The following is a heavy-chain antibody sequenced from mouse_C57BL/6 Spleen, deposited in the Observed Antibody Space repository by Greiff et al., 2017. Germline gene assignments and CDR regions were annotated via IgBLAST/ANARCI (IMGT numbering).Heavy chain of an antibody. CDR2: IYPGDGDT. D-gene: IGHD1-2*01. J-gene: IGHJ2*01. CDR3: ATMTTGPRC. Sequence: VQLQQSGPELVKPGASVKISCKASGYAFSSSWMNWVKQRPGKGLEWIGRIYPGDGDTNYNGKFKGKATLTADKSSSTAYMQLSSLTSEDSAVYFCATMTTGPRCWGQGTTLTVST. V-gene: IGHV1-82*01. CDR1: GYAFSSSW.